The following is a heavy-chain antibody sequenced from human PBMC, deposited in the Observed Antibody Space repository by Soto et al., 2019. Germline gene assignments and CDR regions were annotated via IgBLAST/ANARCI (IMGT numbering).Heavy chain of an antibody. CDR1: GFTFSTYC. CDR3: ARGRLPWDCDSYGMDV. CDR2: ISNDGVHT. V-gene: IGHV3-64*07. J-gene: IGHJ6*02. Sequence: VPLVESGGGLVQPGGSLRLSCVGSGFTFSTYCLHWVRQAPGKGLEYIVAISNDGVHTDYADSVKGRFTDSRDNCQNTLYRHMGSLRPEDMAVYYCARGRLPWDCDSYGMDVWGQGTTVTVSS. D-gene: IGHD2-21*02.